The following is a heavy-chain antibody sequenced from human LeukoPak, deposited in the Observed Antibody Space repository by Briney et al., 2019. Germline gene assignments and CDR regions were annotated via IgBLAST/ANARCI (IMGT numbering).Heavy chain of an antibody. CDR3: ARSAAMADYYYYGMDV. CDR1: GGSISSYY. D-gene: IGHD5-18*01. V-gene: IGHV4-59*08. Sequence: PSETLSLTCTVSGGSISSYYWSWIRQPPGKGLEWIGYIYYSGSTNYNPSLKSRVTISVDTSKNQFSLKLSSVTAADTAVYYCARSAAMADYYYYGMDVWGQGTTVTVSS. J-gene: IGHJ6*02. CDR2: IYYSGST.